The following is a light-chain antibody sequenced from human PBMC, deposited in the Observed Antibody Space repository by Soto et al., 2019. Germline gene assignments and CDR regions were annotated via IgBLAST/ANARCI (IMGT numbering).Light chain of an antibody. V-gene: IGLV1-44*01. CDR2: SDN. CDR3: AAWDDSLNGL. J-gene: IGLJ2*01. Sequence: QSVLTQPPSASGTPGQRVTISCSGSSSNIGSYTVNWYQQLPGTGPKLLIYSDNQRPSGVPDRFSGSKSGTSASLAISGLQSEGEAYYYCAAWDDSLNGLFGGGTKLTVL. CDR1: SSNIGSYT.